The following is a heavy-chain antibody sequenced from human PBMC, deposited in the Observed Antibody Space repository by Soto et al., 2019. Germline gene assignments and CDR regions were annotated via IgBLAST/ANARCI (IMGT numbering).Heavy chain of an antibody. CDR1: GFIFSSYA. J-gene: IGHJ4*02. D-gene: IGHD3-10*01. CDR3: ARGGDGVRGVIIDS. CDR2: ISYDGDSK. V-gene: IGHV3-30-3*01. Sequence: QVQLVESGGGVVQPGRSLRLSCAASGFIFSSYAMHWVRQAPGKGLEWVALISYDGDSKYYADSVKGRFTISRDNSKNTLYLKMNSLRAEDTAVYYCARGGDGVRGVIIDSWGQGTLVTVSS.